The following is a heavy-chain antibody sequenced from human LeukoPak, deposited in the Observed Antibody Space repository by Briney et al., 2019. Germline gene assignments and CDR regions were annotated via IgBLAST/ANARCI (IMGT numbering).Heavy chain of an antibody. Sequence: ASVKVSCKASGYTFTSYAMHWVRQAPGQRLEWMGRIIPILGIANYAQKFQGRVTITADKSTSTAYMELSSLRSEDTAVYYCAREGGDGYNDGYYFDYWGQGTLVTVSS. CDR2: IIPILGIA. CDR1: GYTFTSYA. J-gene: IGHJ4*02. CDR3: AREGGDGYNDGYYFDY. D-gene: IGHD5-24*01. V-gene: IGHV1-69*04.